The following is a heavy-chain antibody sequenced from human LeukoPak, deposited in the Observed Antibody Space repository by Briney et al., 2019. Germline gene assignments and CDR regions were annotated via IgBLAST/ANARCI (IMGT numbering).Heavy chain of an antibody. CDR1: VYSICSGYY. CDR3: ARARDIYDILTGYYPLDFDY. J-gene: IGHJ4*02. Sequence: SETLSLTCTVSVYSICSGYYWGWIRQPPGKGLEGIGSIYHSGSTYYNPSLKSRVTISVDTSKNQFSLKLSSVTAADTAVYYCARARDIYDILTGYYPLDFDYWGQGTLVTVSS. D-gene: IGHD3-9*01. CDR2: IYHSGST. V-gene: IGHV4-38-2*02.